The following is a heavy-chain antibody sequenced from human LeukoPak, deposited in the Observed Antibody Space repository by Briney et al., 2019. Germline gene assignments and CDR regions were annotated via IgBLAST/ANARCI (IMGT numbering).Heavy chain of an antibody. CDR1: GGSFSAYY. D-gene: IGHD3-3*01. V-gene: IGHV4-34*01. Sequence: SETLSLTCADYGGSFSAYYWSWLRQPPGKGLEWIGEIDHTGSTNYHPSLNGHATITVDTTNNLISLQVTSVTAADPAVYICAKPYYRSGTGGFDSWGQGTLVTVSS. CDR3: AKPYYRSGTGGFDS. J-gene: IGHJ4*02. CDR2: IDHTGST.